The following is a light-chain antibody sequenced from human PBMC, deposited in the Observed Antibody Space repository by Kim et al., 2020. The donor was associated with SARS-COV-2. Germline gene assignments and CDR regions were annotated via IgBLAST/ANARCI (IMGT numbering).Light chain of an antibody. CDR1: KLGDKY. CDR3: QAWDSSTEGVV. V-gene: IGLV3-1*01. CDR2: QDS. J-gene: IGLJ2*01. Sequence: PGQTASLTCSGDKLGDKYACWYQQKPGQSPVLVIYQDSKRPSGIPERFSGSNSGNTATLTISGTQAMDEADYYCQAWDSSTEGVVFGGGTQLTVL.